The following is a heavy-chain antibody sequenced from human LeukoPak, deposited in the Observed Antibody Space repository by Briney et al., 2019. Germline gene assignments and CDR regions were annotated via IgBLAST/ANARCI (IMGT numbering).Heavy chain of an antibody. CDR2: ISAYNGNT. J-gene: IGHJ4*02. D-gene: IGHD3-10*01. CDR1: GYTFTSYG. V-gene: IGHV1-18*01. CDR3: ARPRITMVRGVIGSDYFDY. Sequence: ASVKVSCKASGYTFTSYGISWVRQAPGQGLEWMGWISAYNGNTNYAQKLQGRVTMTTDTSTSTAYMELRSLRSDDTAVYYCARPRITMVRGVIGSDYFDYWGQGTLVTVSS.